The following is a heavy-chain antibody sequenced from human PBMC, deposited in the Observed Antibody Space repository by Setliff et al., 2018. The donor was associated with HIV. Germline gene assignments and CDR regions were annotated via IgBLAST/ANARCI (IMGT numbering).Heavy chain of an antibody. V-gene: IGHV4-4*02. CDR2: VYHSGSS. CDR1: GGSISSSNW. D-gene: IGHD3-3*01. Sequence: TETLSLTCAVSGGSISSSNWWSWVRQPPGKGLEWIGEVYHSGSSNYNPSLKSRVTISVDPSKSQFSLRLDSVTAADTAVYYCARANFWSGYYGYWGQGTLVTVSS. J-gene: IGHJ4*02. CDR3: ARANFWSGYYGY.